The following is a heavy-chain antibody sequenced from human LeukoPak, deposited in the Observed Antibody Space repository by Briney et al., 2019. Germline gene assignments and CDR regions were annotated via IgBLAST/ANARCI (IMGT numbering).Heavy chain of an antibody. J-gene: IGHJ4*02. D-gene: IGHD5-24*01. CDR2: TNPNSGGT. CDR3: ARDRRDGYNYDY. CDR1: GYTFTGYY. V-gene: IGHV1-2*02. Sequence: ASVKVSCKASGYTFTGYYMHWVRQAPGQGLEWMGWTNPNSGGTNYAQKFQGRVTMTRDTSISTAYMELSRLRSDDTAVYYCARDRRDGYNYDYWGQGTLVTVSS.